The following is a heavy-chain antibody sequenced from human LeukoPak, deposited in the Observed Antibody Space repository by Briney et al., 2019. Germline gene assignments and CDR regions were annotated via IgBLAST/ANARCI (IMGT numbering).Heavy chain of an antibody. Sequence: GGSLRLSCATSGLAFSNFWMYWVRQAPGKGLEWVASVKPDGSEDFYADSVKGRFNISRDNAKNSLFLQMTNLKAEDTAVRYCAVDRRFKIFDYWGQGTLVTVSS. J-gene: IGHJ4*02. CDR2: VKPDGSED. D-gene: IGHD5-24*01. CDR3: AVDRRFKIFDY. CDR1: GLAFSNFW. V-gene: IGHV3-7*01.